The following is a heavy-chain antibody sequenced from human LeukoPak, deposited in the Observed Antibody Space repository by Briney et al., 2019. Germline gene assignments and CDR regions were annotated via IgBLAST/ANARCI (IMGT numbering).Heavy chain of an antibody. V-gene: IGHV4-59*01. CDR1: GGSISSYY. Sequence: SETLSLTCTVSGGSISSYYWSWIRQPPGKGLEWIGYIYYSGSTNYNPSLKSRVTISVDTSKNQFSLKLSSVTAADTAVYYCARGTYGDPGGFDYWGQGTLVTVSS. CDR2: IYYSGST. CDR3: ARGTYGDPGGFDY. D-gene: IGHD4-17*01. J-gene: IGHJ4*02.